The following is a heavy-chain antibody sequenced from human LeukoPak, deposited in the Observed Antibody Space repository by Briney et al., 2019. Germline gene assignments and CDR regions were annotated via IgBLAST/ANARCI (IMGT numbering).Heavy chain of an antibody. V-gene: IGHV1-8*01. J-gene: IGHJ6*02. Sequence: GASVKVSCKASGYTFTSYDINWVRQATGQGLEWMGWMNPNSGNTGYAQKFQGRVTMTRNTSISTAYMELSSLRSEDTAVYYCASPYGDYGYYYYGMDVWGQGTTVTVSS. D-gene: IGHD4-17*01. CDR1: GYTFTSYD. CDR3: ASPYGDYGYYYYGMDV. CDR2: MNPNSGNT.